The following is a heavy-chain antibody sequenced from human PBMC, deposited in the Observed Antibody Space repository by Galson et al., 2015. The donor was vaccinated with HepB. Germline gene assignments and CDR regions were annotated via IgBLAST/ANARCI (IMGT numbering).Heavy chain of an antibody. Sequence: SLRLSCAASGFTFSSYSMNWVRQAPGKGLEWVAVIWYDGSNKYYADSVKGRFTISRDNSKNTLYLQMNSLRAEDTAVYYCARDRRYFDWSQRISGAFDIWGQGTMVTVSS. D-gene: IGHD3-9*01. J-gene: IGHJ3*02. V-gene: IGHV3-33*08. CDR2: IWYDGSNK. CDR1: GFTFSSYS. CDR3: ARDRRYFDWSQRISGAFDI.